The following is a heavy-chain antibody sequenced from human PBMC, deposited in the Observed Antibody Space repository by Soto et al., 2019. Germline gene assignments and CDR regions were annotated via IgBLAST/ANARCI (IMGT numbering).Heavy chain of an antibody. J-gene: IGHJ1*01. V-gene: IGHV1-18*01. CDR3: ARGAGTTPSAEYFQH. CDR2: ISAYNGNT. D-gene: IGHD1-7*01. Sequence: ASVKASSKASGYTFTSNGISWLRQAPGQGLEWMGWISAYNGNTNYAQKLQGRVTMTTDTSTSTAYMELRSLRSDDTAVYYCARGAGTTPSAEYFQHWGQGTLVTVSS. CDR1: GYTFTSNG.